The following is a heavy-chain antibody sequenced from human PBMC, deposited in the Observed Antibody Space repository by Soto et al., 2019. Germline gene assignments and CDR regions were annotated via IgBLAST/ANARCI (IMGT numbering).Heavy chain of an antibody. Sequence: QITLKESGPTLVKPTQTLTLTCTFSGFSLSTSGVGVGWIRQPPGKALEWLALIYWDDDKRYSPSLKSRLTITKDTSKNQVVLTMTNMDPVDTATYYCAHLPGYDFWSGDHYGMDVWGQGTTVTVSS. CDR1: GFSLSTSGVG. D-gene: IGHD3-3*01. V-gene: IGHV2-5*02. CDR3: AHLPGYDFWSGDHYGMDV. J-gene: IGHJ6*02. CDR2: IYWDDDK.